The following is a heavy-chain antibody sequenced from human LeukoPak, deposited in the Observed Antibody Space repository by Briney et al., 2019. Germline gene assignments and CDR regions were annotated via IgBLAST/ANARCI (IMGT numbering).Heavy chain of an antibody. CDR1: GFTFSNYG. CDR3: ARERFPHDDAHYGMDV. CDR2: MWVWNDGSNE. J-gene: IGHJ6*02. D-gene: IGHD3-16*01. Sequence: GGSLRLSCTASGFTFSNYGMHWVRQAPGKGLEWVAVMWVWNDGSNEYYADSVKGRFTIARDNSKNTLYLQMVSLRAEDTADYYCARERFPHDDAHYGMDVWGQGTTVTVSS. V-gene: IGHV3-33*01.